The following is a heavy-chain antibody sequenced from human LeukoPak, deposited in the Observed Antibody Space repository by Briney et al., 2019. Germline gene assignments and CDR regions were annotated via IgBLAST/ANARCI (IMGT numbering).Heavy chain of an antibody. Sequence: PSETLSLTCTVSGGSISSSSYYWGWIRQPPGKGLEWIGSIYYSGSTYYNPSLKSRVTMSVDTSKKQFSLKLSSVTAADTAVYYCARGEYKGFDPWGQGTLVTVSS. CDR1: GGSISSSSYY. J-gene: IGHJ5*02. CDR3: ARGEYKGFDP. V-gene: IGHV4-39*07. CDR2: IYYSGST. D-gene: IGHD2/OR15-2a*01.